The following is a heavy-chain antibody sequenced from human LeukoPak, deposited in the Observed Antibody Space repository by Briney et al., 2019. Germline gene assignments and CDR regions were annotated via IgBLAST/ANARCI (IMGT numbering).Heavy chain of an antibody. CDR2: INPNGAGT. D-gene: IGHD1-26*01. J-gene: IGHJ4*02. CDR1: GYTFTSYY. V-gene: IGHV1-46*01. CDR3: ARNCMVGATRLYYFDC. Sequence: ASVKVTCKASGYTFTSYYIHWVRQAPGQGLEWMGIINPNGAGTTYAQKFQGRVTMTRDTSTSTVYMELSSLRSEDTAVYYCARNCMVGATRLYYFDCWGQGTLVSVSS.